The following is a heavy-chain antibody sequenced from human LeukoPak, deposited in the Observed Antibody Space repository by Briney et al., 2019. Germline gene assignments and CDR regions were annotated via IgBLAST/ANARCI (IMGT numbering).Heavy chain of an antibody. D-gene: IGHD1-14*01. J-gene: IGHJ3*02. V-gene: IGHV3-30-3*01. CDR1: GFTFSDYY. CDR3: ARSRSDAFDI. Sequence: GGSLRLSCAASGFTFSDYYMNWIRQAPGKGLEWVALISFDGSNKYYADSVKGRFTISRDNSKNTLFLQMNSLRAEDTAVYYCARSRSDAFDIWGQGTMVTVSS. CDR2: ISFDGSNK.